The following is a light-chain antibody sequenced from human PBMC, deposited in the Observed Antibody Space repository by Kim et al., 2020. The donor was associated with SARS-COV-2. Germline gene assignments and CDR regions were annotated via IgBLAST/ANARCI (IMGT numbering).Light chain of an antibody. CDR3: QSYDSSLSGWV. J-gene: IGLJ3*02. V-gene: IGLV1-40*01. CDR2: GNS. Sequence: RVTISCPGSSSKIGAGYDVHWYQQLPGTAPKLLIYGNSNRPSGVPDRFSGSKSGTSASLAITGLQAEDEADYYGQSYDSSLSGWVFGGGTKLTVL. CDR1: SSKIGAGYD.